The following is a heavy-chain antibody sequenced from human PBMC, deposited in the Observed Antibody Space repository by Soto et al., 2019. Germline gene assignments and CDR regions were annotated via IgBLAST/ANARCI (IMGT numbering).Heavy chain of an antibody. CDR3: ARELGYSGYDYSFGPQY. CDR2: ISSSSSTI. CDR1: GFTFSSYS. J-gene: IGHJ4*02. V-gene: IGHV3-48*01. Sequence: GGSLRLSCAASGFTFSSYSMNWVRQAPGKGLEWVSYISSSSSTIYYADSVKGRFTISRDNAKNSLYLQMNSLRAEDTAVYYCARELGYSGYDYSFGPQYWGQGTLVTVSS. D-gene: IGHD5-12*01.